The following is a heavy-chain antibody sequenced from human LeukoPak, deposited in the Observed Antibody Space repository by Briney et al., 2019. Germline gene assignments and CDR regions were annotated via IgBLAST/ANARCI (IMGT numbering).Heavy chain of an antibody. CDR1: GGSISSSSYY. Sequence: SETQSLTCTVSGGSISSSSYYWGWIRQPPGKGLEWIGSIYYSGSTYYNPSLKSRVTISVDTSKNQFSLKLSSVTAADTAVYYCAREPYNWNEVNWFDPWGQGTLVTVSS. CDR2: IYYSGST. CDR3: AREPYNWNEVNWFDP. V-gene: IGHV4-39*07. J-gene: IGHJ5*02. D-gene: IGHD1-20*01.